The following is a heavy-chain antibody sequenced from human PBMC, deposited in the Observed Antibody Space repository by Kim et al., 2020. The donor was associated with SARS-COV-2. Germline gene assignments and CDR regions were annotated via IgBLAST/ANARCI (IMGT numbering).Heavy chain of an antibody. V-gene: IGHV3-43*02. CDR1: GFTFDDYA. Sequence: GGSLRLSCAASGFTFDDYAMHWVRQAPGKGLEWVSLISGDGGSTYYADSVKGRFTISRDNSKNSLYLQMNSLRTEDTALYYCAKDPNYYDSSGYASAGMDVGGQGTTVTVSS. CDR2: ISGDGGST. CDR3: AKDPNYYDSSGYASAGMDV. J-gene: IGHJ6*02. D-gene: IGHD3-22*01.